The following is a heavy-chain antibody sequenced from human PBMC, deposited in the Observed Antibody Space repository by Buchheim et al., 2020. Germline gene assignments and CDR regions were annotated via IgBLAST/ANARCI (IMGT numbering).Heavy chain of an antibody. D-gene: IGHD6-13*01. CDR3: AATLYSSSPNYYYYGMDV. J-gene: IGHJ6*02. Sequence: EVQLVQSGAEVKKPGESLRISCKGSGYSFTSYWIGWVRQMPGKGLEWMGIIYPGDSDTRYSPSFQGQVTISADKSISTAYLQLSSLKASDTAMYYCAATLYSSSPNYYYYGMDVWGQGTT. CDR1: GYSFTSYW. V-gene: IGHV5-51*01. CDR2: IYPGDSDT.